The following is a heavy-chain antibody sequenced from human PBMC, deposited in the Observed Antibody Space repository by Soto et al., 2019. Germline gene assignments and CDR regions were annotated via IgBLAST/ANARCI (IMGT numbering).Heavy chain of an antibody. CDR1: GFTFNAYS. J-gene: IGHJ6*02. Sequence: QVQLEESGGGVVQPGTSLRLSCAASGFTFNAYSMHWVRQAPGKGLEWVAVISYDGHHEYYVDSGKGRFTISRDDPKSAVFLPLDRLPVEDTAVYFCAKERAGLAGRRRSYVYYGMDAWCQGTRVIVS. V-gene: IGHV3-30*04. CDR2: ISYDGHHE. CDR3: AKERAGLAGRRRSYVYYGMDA. D-gene: IGHD6-13*01.